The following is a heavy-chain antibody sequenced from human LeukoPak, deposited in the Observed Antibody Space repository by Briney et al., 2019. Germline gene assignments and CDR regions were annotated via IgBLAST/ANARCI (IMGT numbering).Heavy chain of an antibody. D-gene: IGHD6-13*01. V-gene: IGHV4-59*01. CDR3: ARVTAAAAGNFDY. J-gene: IGHJ4*02. Sequence: SETLSLTCTVSGGSISSYYWSWIRQPPGKGLEWVGYIYYSGSTNYNPSLKSRVTISVDTSKNQFSLKLSSVTAADTAVYYCARVTAAAAGNFDYWGQGTLVTVSS. CDR1: GGSISSYY. CDR2: IYYSGST.